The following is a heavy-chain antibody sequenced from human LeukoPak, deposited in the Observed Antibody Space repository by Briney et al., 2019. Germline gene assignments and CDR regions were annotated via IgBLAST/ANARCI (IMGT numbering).Heavy chain of an antibody. J-gene: IGHJ5*02. V-gene: IGHV4-59*08. Sequence: SETLSLTCTVSGGSTSSYYWSWIRQPPGKGLEWIGYIYYSGSTNYNPSLKSRVTISVDTSKNQFSLKLSSVTAADTAVYYCARHSFPDILTEIGVVWFDPWDQGTLVTVSS. CDR1: GGSTSSYY. CDR2: IYYSGST. CDR3: ARHSFPDILTEIGVVWFDP. D-gene: IGHD3-9*01.